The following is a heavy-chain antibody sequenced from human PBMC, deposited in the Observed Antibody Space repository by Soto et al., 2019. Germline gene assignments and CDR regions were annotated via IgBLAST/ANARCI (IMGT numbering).Heavy chain of an antibody. CDR3: AKDPLNYYDRSGYAPDAFDI. D-gene: IGHD3-22*01. V-gene: IGHV3-23*01. Sequence: GGSLRLSCAASGFTFSSYAMSWVRQAPGKGLEWASAISGSGGSTYYADSVKGRFTISRDNSKNTLYLQMNSLRAEDTAVYYCAKDPLNYYDRSGYAPDAFDIWGQGTMVTVS. CDR2: ISGSGGST. J-gene: IGHJ3*02. CDR1: GFTFSSYA.